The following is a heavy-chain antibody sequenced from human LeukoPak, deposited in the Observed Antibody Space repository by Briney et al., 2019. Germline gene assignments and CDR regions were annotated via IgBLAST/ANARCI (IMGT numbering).Heavy chain of an antibody. CDR1: GFTFSSYA. Sequence: PGGSLRLSCAASGFTFSSYAMHWVRQAPGKGLEWVAVISYDGSNKYYADSVKGRFTISRDNSKNTLYLQMNSLRAEDTAVYYCARDGLGIDYWGQGTLVTVSS. J-gene: IGHJ4*02. V-gene: IGHV3-30-3*01. CDR3: ARDGLGIDY. D-gene: IGHD3-9*01. CDR2: ISYDGSNK.